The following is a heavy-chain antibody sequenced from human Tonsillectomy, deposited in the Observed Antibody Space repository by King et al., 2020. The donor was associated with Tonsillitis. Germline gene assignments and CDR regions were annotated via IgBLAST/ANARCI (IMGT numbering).Heavy chain of an antibody. J-gene: IGHJ6*03. CDR3: ARAGPLHYAFWSGPGRYYMDV. D-gene: IGHD3-3*01. CDR1: GFTFSSYD. Sequence: VQLVESGGGLVQPGGSLRLSCAASGFTFSSYDMHWVRQATGKGLEWVSAIATAGDTYYPGSVKGRFTISRENGKNSLYLQMNSLRAGDTAVYYSARAGPLHYAFWSGPGRYYMDVWGKGTTVTVSS. CDR2: IATAGDT. V-gene: IGHV3-13*04.